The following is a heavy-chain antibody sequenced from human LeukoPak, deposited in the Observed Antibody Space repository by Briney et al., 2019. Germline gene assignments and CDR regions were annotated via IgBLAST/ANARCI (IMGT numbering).Heavy chain of an antibody. CDR3: ARGGGLDV. D-gene: IGHD3-16*01. CDR2: INHNGNVN. J-gene: IGHJ6*02. CDR1: GFTFNTYA. V-gene: IGHV3-7*03. Sequence: GGSLRLSCAASGFTFNTYAMNWARQAPGKGLEWVASINHNGNVNYYVDSVKGRFTISRDNAKNSLYLQMSNLRAEDTAVYFCARGGGLDVWGQGATVTVSS.